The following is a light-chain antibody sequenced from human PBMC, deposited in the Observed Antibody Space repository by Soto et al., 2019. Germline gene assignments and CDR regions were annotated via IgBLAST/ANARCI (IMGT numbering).Light chain of an antibody. CDR1: QSISSW. J-gene: IGKJ4*01. Sequence: DIQMTQSPSTLSASVGDRVTITCRASQSISSWLAWYQQKPGKAPNXLIYKASTLESGVPSRFSGSGSGTEFTLTISSVQPDDFATYYCQQYKSYPLTFGGGTKVDIK. V-gene: IGKV1-5*03. CDR2: KAS. CDR3: QQYKSYPLT.